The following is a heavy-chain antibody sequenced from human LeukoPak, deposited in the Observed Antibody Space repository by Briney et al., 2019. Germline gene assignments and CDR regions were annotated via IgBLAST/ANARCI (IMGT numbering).Heavy chain of an antibody. Sequence: PGGSLRLSCAASGFTFSNYEMNWVRQAPGKGLEWVSYISSSGSTIYYADSVKGRFTISRDNARNTLFLQMNSLRAEDAAVYYCATYVDTVRYDAFDVWGQGTMVTVSS. CDR1: GFTFSNYE. V-gene: IGHV3-48*03. D-gene: IGHD5-18*01. CDR2: ISSSGSTI. J-gene: IGHJ3*01. CDR3: ATYVDTVRYDAFDV.